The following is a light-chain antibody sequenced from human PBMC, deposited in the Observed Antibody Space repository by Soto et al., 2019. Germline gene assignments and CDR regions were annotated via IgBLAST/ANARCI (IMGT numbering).Light chain of an antibody. CDR1: SSDVGGYNF. J-gene: IGLJ1*01. CDR3: SSYTVSNIYV. CDR2: EVS. V-gene: IGLV2-8*01. Sequence: QSALTQPPSASGSPGQSVTISCTGTSSDVGGYNFVSWYQQHPGKAPKLMIYEVSKRPSGVPDRFSGSKSGNTASLTVSGLQAEDSAAYYCSSYTVSNIYVFGTGTKVTVL.